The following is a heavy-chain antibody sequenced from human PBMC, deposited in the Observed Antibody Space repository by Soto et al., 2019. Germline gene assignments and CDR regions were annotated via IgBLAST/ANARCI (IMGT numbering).Heavy chain of an antibody. CDR2: ISSSSSYT. CDR3: ARGLIAVAGTNAFDI. D-gene: IGHD6-19*01. V-gene: IGHV3-11*06. J-gene: IGHJ3*02. Sequence: GGSLRLSCAAPGFTFSAYYMSWIRQAPGKGLEWVSHISSSSSYTNYADSVKGRFTISRDNAKNSLYLQMNSLRAEDTAVYYCARGLIAVAGTNAFDIWGQGTMVTVSS. CDR1: GFTFSAYY.